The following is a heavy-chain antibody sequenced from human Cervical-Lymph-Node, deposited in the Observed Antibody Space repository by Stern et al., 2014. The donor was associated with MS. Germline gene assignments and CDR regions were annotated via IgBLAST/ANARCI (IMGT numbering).Heavy chain of an antibody. J-gene: IGHJ4*02. CDR3: ARSLAGVFDF. CDR1: GFSLNTAGTR. CDR2: IDWDDAK. V-gene: IGHV2-70*04. Sequence: QITLKESGPALVKPKQALTLTCTFSGFSLNTAGTRVTWIRQPPGKALEWLAGIDWDDAKFSRPSLKTRLTISKDTSKNQVVLTLTNVDPVDTATYYCARSLAGVFDFWGQGAMVTVSS.